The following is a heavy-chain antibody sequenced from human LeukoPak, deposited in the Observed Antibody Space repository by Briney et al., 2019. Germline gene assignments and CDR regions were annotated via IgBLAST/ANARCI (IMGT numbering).Heavy chain of an antibody. V-gene: IGHV4-4*07. CDR3: ARGYWAGYYYYYALDV. CDR2: IYTSGST. Sequence: SETLSLTCTVSGGSISSYYWSWIRQPAGKGLEWIGLIYTSGSTNYNPSLKSRVTMSVDTSKNHVSLKLSSVTAADTAVYYCARGYWAGYYYYYALDVWGQGTTVTVSS. J-gene: IGHJ6*02. D-gene: IGHD6-13*01. CDR1: GGSISSYY.